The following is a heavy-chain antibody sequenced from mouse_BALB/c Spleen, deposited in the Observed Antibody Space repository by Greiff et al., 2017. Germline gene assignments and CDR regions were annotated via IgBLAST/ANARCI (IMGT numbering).Heavy chain of an antibody. V-gene: IGHV3-8*02. D-gene: IGHD4-1*01. CDR3: ARSAGTKDYYAMDY. J-gene: IGHJ4*01. Sequence: EVKLMESGPSLVKPSQTLSLTCSVTGDSITSGYWNWIRKFPGNKLEYMGYISYSGSTYYNPSLKSRISITRDTSKNQYYLQLNSVTTEDTATYYCARSAGTKDYYAMDYWGQGTSVTVSS. CDR2: ISYSGST. CDR1: GDSITSGY.